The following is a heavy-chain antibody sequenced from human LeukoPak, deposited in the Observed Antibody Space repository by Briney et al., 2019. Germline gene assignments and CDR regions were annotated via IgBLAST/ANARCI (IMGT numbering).Heavy chain of an antibody. D-gene: IGHD3-22*01. CDR2: IWYDENNK. CDR3: AKDDSIGEYAPGVAFDV. J-gene: IGHJ3*01. CDR1: GFPFSTSG. V-gene: IGHV3-33*06. Sequence: PGGSLRLSCAASGFPFSTSGMHWVRQAPGKGLEWVAVIWYDENNKYCADSVKGRFTISRDISKNTLFLQMNSLRADDTAVYYCAKDDSIGEYAPGVAFDVWGQGTMVTVSS.